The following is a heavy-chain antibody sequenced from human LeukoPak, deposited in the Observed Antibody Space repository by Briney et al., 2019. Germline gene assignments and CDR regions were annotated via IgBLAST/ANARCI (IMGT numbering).Heavy chain of an antibody. V-gene: IGHV3-66*01. CDR2: IHSDGRT. CDR3: ARVRGSYSIDY. CDR1: GFTVSSNY. J-gene: IGHJ4*02. Sequence: GMSLRLSCAASGFTVSSNYMTWVRQAPGKGLEWVSVIHSDGRTYYADSVKGRFTISRDNSENTLFLQMNSLRAEDTAVYYCARVRGSYSIDYWGQGTLVTVSP. D-gene: IGHD3-16*01.